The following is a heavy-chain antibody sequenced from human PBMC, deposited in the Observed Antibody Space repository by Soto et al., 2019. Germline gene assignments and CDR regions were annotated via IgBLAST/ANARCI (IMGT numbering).Heavy chain of an antibody. J-gene: IGHJ5*02. V-gene: IGHV1-18*01. CDR2: ISAYNGNT. CDR3: ARSVYSSGNNWFDP. Sequence: ASVKVSFKASGYTFTSYGISWVRQAPGQGLEWMGWISAYNGNTNYAQKLQGRVTMTTDTSTSTAYMELRSLRSDDTAVYYCARSVYSSGNNWFDPWGQGTLVSVS. CDR1: GYTFTSYG. D-gene: IGHD6-19*01.